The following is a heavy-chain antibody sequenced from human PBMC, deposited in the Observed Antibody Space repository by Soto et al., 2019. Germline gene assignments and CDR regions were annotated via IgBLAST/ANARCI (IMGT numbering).Heavy chain of an antibody. J-gene: IGHJ2*01. CDR1: GFTFSSYA. Sequence: QVQLVESGGGVVQPGRSLRLSCAASGFTFSSYAMHWVRQAPGKGLEWVAVISYDGSNKYYADSVKGRFTISRDNSKNTLYLQMNSLRAEDTAVYYCARGVMPTVTTRYFDLWGRGTLVTVSS. CDR3: ARGVMPTVTTRYFDL. CDR2: ISYDGSNK. V-gene: IGHV3-30-3*01. D-gene: IGHD4-17*01.